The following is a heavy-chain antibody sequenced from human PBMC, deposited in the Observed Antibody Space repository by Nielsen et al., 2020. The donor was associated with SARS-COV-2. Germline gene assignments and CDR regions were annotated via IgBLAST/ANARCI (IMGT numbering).Heavy chain of an antibody. J-gene: IGHJ4*02. CDR2: IYYSGST. CDR1: GGSISSSSYY. V-gene: IGHV4-31*03. D-gene: IGHD2-21*01. Sequence: SETLSLTCTVSGGSISSSSYYWGWIRQHPGKGLEWIGYIYYSGSTYYNPSLKSRVTISVDTSKNQFSLKLSSVTAADMAVYYCARDKTVANSGVDYWGQGTLVTVSS. CDR3: ARDKTVANSGVDY.